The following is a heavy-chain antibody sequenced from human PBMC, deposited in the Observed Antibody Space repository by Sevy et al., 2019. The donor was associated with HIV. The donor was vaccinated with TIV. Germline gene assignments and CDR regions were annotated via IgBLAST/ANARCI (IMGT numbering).Heavy chain of an antibody. D-gene: IGHD4-17*01. CDR3: ARIPWTPLTTLGHYFDL. CDR1: GFTFSNYD. J-gene: IGHJ2*01. CDR2: IGNAADT. Sequence: GGSLRLSCAASGFTFSNYDIHWVRLVTGKGLEWVSGIGNAADTYYSGSVKGRFIISRENAKNSLYLQMNSSRVGDRTVYYLARIPWTPLTTLGHYFDLWRHGTLVTVSS. V-gene: IGHV3-13*01.